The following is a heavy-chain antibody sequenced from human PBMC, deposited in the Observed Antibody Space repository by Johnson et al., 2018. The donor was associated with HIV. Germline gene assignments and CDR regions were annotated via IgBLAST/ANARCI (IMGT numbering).Heavy chain of an antibody. CDR1: GFIVSSNY. Sequence: QVQLVESGGGLVQPGGSLRLSCVASGFIVSSNYMSWIRQAPGKGLEWVAVMWYDGSNKYYADSVKGRFTISRDNSKNSLYLQMNSLRAEDTAVYYCAREVAAVGDAFDIWGQGTMVTVSS. J-gene: IGHJ3*02. V-gene: IGHV3-33*08. CDR3: AREVAAVGDAFDI. D-gene: IGHD6-13*01. CDR2: MWYDGSNK.